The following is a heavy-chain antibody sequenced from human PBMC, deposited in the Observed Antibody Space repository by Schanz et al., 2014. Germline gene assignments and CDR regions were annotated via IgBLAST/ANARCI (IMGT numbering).Heavy chain of an antibody. CDR3: AMGGYQLHH. CDR1: GFPFNEYG. J-gene: IGHJ4*02. Sequence: EVQLVESGGGLVQPGRSLRLSCAASGFPFNEYGMLWVRQAPGKGLEWVSGISGSGGSTYDADPVKGRFTISRDNAENTLYLQMNSLRVEDTAVYYCAMGGYQLHHWGQGTLVTVSS. CDR2: ISGSGGST. V-gene: IGHV3-23*04. D-gene: IGHD1-7*01.